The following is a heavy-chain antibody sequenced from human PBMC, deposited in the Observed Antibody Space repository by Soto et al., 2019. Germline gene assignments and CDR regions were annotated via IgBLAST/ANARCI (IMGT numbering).Heavy chain of an antibody. J-gene: IGHJ4*02. Sequence: QVQLVQSGAEVKKPGSSVKVSCKASGGTFSSYTISWVRQAPGQGLEWMGRIIPILGIANYAQKFQGRVTITADKSTSTAYMELSSMRSEVTAVDYCARDQGGEMATITRGGDYWGQGTLVTVSS. V-gene: IGHV1-69*08. D-gene: IGHD5-12*01. CDR1: GGTFSSYT. CDR2: IIPILGIA. CDR3: ARDQGGEMATITRGGDY.